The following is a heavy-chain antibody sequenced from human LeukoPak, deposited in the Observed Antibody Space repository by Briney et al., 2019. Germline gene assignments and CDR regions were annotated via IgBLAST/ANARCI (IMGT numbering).Heavy chain of an antibody. CDR3: ARGTIVGPVPFEY. D-gene: IGHD1-26*01. Sequence: PSETLSPTCTVSGNSICSYYWSWIPQPPGKGLQWIGYIYYSGSTNNNPFLKSRVTISVDTSKNQVYLKLSCVTAADTAVYHCARGTIVGPVPFEYWGQGTLVSVSS. V-gene: IGHV4-59*01. J-gene: IGHJ4*02. CDR2: IYYSGST. CDR1: GNSICSYY.